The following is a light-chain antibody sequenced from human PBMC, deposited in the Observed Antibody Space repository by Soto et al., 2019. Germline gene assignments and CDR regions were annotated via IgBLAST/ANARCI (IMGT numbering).Light chain of an antibody. J-gene: IGKJ4*01. Sequence: ELVLTQSPATLSLSPGERANLSCRASQSVSSSLAWYQQKPGQAPRLLIYDASNRATGIPARFSGSGSGTDFTLTISSLEPEEFAVYYCQQRSNWPLTLGGGKKVEIK. CDR1: QSVSSS. CDR2: DAS. CDR3: QQRSNWPLT. V-gene: IGKV3-11*01.